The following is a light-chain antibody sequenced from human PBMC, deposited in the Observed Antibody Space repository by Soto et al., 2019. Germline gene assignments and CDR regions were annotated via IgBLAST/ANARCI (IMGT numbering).Light chain of an antibody. V-gene: IGLV2-14*03. CDR2: DVS. CDR1: SSDVGDYHY. CDR3: TSYTSTSTLVV. Sequence: QSALTQPASVSGSPGQSITISCTGTSSDVGDYHYVSWYQQHPGEVPKLMIYDVSNRPSGVSNRFSGSKSGNTASLTISGLRAEDEADYYCTSYTSTSTLVVFGGGTKLTVL. J-gene: IGLJ2*01.